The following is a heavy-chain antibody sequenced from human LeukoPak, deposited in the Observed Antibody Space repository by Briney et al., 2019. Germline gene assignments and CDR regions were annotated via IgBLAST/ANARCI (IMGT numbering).Heavy chain of an antibody. V-gene: IGHV1-46*01. J-gene: IGHJ4*02. CDR3: ARDQEGFDY. Sequence: ASVKVSCKASGYTFTNNYLHWVRQAPGQGLEWMGMIYPRDGSTSYAQNFQGRVTVTRVTSTTTVHMELRGLRSEDTAVYYCARDQEGFDYWGQGTVVTVSS. CDR1: GYTFTNNY. CDR2: IYPRDGST.